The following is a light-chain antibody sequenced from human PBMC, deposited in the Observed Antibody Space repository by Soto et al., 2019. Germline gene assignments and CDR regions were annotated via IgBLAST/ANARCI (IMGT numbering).Light chain of an antibody. J-gene: IGKJ2*01. CDR1: QDTDNY. CDR3: QQYNKVPYT. Sequence: DIQMTQSPSSLSASVGDRVSISCQANQDTDNYLNWYHQKPGKAPRLVIYDTSTLEIGVPSRFGGSSSGTKFTFTISGLQPEDVGTYYCQQYNKVPYTFGQGTKLEMK. V-gene: IGKV1-33*01. CDR2: DTS.